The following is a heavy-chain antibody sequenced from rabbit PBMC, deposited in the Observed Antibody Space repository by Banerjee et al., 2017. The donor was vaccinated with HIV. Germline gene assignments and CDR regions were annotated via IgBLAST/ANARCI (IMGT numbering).Heavy chain of an antibody. Sequence: SYSFMCWVRQAPGKGLEWIACVDGSSGCTWYASWAKGRFTISKTSSTTVTLQMTSLTAADTATYFCARAGYNGWGLSLWGPGTLVTVS. CDR2: VDGSSGCT. D-gene: IGHD7-1*01. J-gene: IGHJ4*01. V-gene: IGHV1S40*01. CDR1: SYSF. CDR3: ARAGYNGWGLSL.